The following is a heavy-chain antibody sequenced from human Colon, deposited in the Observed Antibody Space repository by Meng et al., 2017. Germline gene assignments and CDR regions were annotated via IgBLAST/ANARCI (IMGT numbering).Heavy chain of an antibody. D-gene: IGHD3-9*01. CDR3: ARSEGTYWLQYYFDC. Sequence: EVQLLESGGGLVQPGGSLRLSCAASGFTVSSYAMTLVRLDPGKGLEWVSTISDSGGSTYSTDSVQGRFTVSRDNSKNTLYLQMNSLRVEDTAIYYCARSEGTYWLQYYFDCWGQGTLVTVSS. J-gene: IGHJ4*02. V-gene: IGHV3-23*01. CDR2: ISDSGGST. CDR1: GFTVSSYA.